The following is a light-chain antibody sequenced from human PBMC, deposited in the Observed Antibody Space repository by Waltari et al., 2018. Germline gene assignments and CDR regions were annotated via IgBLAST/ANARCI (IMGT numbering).Light chain of an antibody. CDR3: QQYGDSPPMYT. J-gene: IGKJ2*01. V-gene: IGKV3-20*01. CDR2: GAS. CDR1: QSVSSNY. Sequence: EIVLTQSPDTLSLSPGERATLSCRASQSVSSNYLAWYQQGPGQAPRLLIYGASTRATGIPDRFSGSESGTDFTLTISSLETEDFAVYFCQQYGDSPPMYTFGLGTKLEIK.